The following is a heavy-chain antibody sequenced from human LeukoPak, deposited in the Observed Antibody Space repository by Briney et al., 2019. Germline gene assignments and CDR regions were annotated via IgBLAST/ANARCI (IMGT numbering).Heavy chain of an antibody. Sequence: GGSLRLSCAASGFTFSSSAMSWVRQAPGKGLEWVSAISNNGGYTYYADSVQGRFTISRDNSKSTLCLQMNSLRAEDTAVYYCAKKGATTGDFDYWGQGTLVTVSS. J-gene: IGHJ4*02. CDR2: ISNNGGYT. CDR3: AKKGATTGDFDY. D-gene: IGHD1-26*01. V-gene: IGHV3-23*01. CDR1: GFTFSSSA.